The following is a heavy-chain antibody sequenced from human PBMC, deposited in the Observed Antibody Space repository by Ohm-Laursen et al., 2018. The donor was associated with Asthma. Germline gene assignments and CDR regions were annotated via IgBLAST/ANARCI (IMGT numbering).Heavy chain of an antibody. J-gene: IGHJ3*01. Sequence: ASVKVSCKASGYTFSSYGISWVRQAPGQGLEWMGWINTNTGKPSYAQGYTGRFVFPLDTAASTAYLQISSLEAEDSAVYFCAKVRTAGYDALDLWGQGTMVTVSS. CDR3: AKVRTAGYDALDL. D-gene: IGHD3-9*01. CDR1: GYTFSSYG. V-gene: IGHV7-4-1*02. CDR2: INTNTGKP.